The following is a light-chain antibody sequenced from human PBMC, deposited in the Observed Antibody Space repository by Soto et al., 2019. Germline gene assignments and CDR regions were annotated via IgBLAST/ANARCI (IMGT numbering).Light chain of an antibody. CDR3: QKYSSRPIT. CDR2: GAY. V-gene: IGKV1-27*01. Sequence: IQITQSPSSLSASVGDRVTITCRAGQDIGDYLAWYQQKPGKVPKLLIYGAYTLQSGVPSRFSGSGSGTDFTLTISSLQPEDVAIYYCQKYSSRPITFGQGTRLEI. J-gene: IGKJ5*01. CDR1: QDIGDY.